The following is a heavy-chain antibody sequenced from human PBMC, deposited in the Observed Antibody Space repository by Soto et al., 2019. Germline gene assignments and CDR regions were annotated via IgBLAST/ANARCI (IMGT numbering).Heavy chain of an antibody. CDR2: IYYSGST. CDR1: CGSISSGGYY. CDR3: AGNDSSGYLFGY. D-gene: IGHD3-22*01. J-gene: IGHJ4*02. V-gene: IGHV4-31*03. Sequence: KSSETLSLTCTVSCGSISSGGYYWSWIRQHPGKGLEWIGYIYYSGSTYYNPSLKSRVTISVDTSKNQFSLKLSSVTAADTAVYYCAGNDSSGYLFGYWGQGTLVTVSS.